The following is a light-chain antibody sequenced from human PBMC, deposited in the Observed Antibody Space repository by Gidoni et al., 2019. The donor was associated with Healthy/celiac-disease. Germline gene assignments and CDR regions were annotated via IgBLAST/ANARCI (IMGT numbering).Light chain of an antibody. CDR1: QSISSW. Sequence: EIKMTQSPSTLSASVGDRVTITCRASQSISSWLAWYQQKPGKAPKLLLYKASSLESGVPSRFSGSGSGTEFTLTISSLQPDDFATYYCQQYNSYWTFGQGTKVEIK. J-gene: IGKJ1*01. CDR3: QQYNSYWT. CDR2: KAS. V-gene: IGKV1-5*03.